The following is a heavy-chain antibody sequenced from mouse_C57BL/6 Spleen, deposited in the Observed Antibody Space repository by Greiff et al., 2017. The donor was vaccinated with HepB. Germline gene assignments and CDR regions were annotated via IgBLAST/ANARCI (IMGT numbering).Heavy chain of an antibody. CDR1: GYAFSSYW. CDR2: IYPGDGDT. V-gene: IGHV1-80*01. Sequence: QVQLQQSGAELVKPGASVKISCKASGYAFSSYWMNWVKQSPGKGLEWIGQIYPGDGDTNYNGKFKGKATLTADKSSSTAYMQLSSLTSEDSAVYFCASNGYDGPLYWYFDVWGTGTTVTVSS. D-gene: IGHD2-2*01. CDR3: ASNGYDGPLYWYFDV. J-gene: IGHJ1*03.